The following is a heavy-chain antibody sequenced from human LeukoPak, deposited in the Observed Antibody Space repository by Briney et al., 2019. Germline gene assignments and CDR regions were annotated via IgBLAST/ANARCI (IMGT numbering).Heavy chain of an antibody. J-gene: IGHJ3*02. V-gene: IGHV3-48*01. CDR1: EFSLSSYS. CDR2: ISSSGRTV. CDR3: ARPTTVTTISADAFDI. D-gene: IGHD4-17*01. Sequence: GGSLRLSCAASEFSLSSYSMDWFRQTPGKGLEWISYISSSGRTVYYADSVEGRFTVSRDNAKNALYLEMNDLRAEDSAVYYCARPTTVTTISADAFDIWGQGTMVTVSS.